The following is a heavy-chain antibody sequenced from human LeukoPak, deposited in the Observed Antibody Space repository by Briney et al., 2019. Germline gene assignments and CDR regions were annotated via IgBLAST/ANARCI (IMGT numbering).Heavy chain of an antibody. CDR2: ISYDGSNK. D-gene: IGHD4-17*01. CDR3: AIDYGDYRGVFDY. CDR1: GFTFSSYG. V-gene: IGHV3-30*03. J-gene: IGHJ4*02. Sequence: GRSLRLSCAASGFTFSSYGMHWVRQAPGKGLEWVAVISYDGSNKYYADSVKGRFTISRDNSKNTLYLQMNSLRAEDTAVYYCAIDYGDYRGVFDYWGQGTLVTVSS.